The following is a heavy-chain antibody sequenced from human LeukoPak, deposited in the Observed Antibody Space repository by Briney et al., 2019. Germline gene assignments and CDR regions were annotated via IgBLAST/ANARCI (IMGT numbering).Heavy chain of an antibody. V-gene: IGHV1-2*02. CDR3: VRVSTGWYFDF. CDR1: GYTFTDFTDYY. J-gene: IGHJ4*02. D-gene: IGHD6-19*01. Sequence: ASVKVSCKASGYTFTDFTDYYIHWVRQAPGQGPEWMGWINPNSGVTYYAQKFNGRVTMTRDTSISTAYMELSSPTSDDTVFYFCVRVSTGWYFDFWGQGTLVTVSS. CDR2: INPNSGVT.